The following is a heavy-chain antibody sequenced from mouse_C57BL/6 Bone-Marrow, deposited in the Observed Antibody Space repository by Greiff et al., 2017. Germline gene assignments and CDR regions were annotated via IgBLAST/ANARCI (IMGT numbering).Heavy chain of an antibody. CDR2: IFPGSGST. Sequence: QVQLQQSGPELVKPGASVKISCKASGYTFTDYYINWVKQRPGQGLEWIGWIFPGSGSTYYNEKFKGKATLTVDKSSSTAYMLLSRLTSEDSAVYFGTRYEGLWYFEVWGTGTTVTVSS. D-gene: IGHD2-3*01. J-gene: IGHJ1*03. CDR1: GYTFTDYY. V-gene: IGHV1-75*01. CDR3: TRYEGLWYFEV.